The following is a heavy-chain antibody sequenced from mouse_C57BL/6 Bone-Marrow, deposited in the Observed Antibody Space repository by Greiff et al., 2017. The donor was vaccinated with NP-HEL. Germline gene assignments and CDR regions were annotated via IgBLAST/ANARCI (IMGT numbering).Heavy chain of an antibody. V-gene: IGHV15-2*01. CDR3: ARGLDY. J-gene: IGHJ2*01. CDR2: ILPSIGRT. CDR1: DSEVFPIAY. Sequence: QVQLQQSGSELRSPGSSVKLSCKDFDSEVFPIAYMSWVRQKPGHGFEWIGGILPSIGRTFYGEKFEDKAPLAADTLSTTASMELNSLTSADSAIYYCARGLDYWGQGTTLTVSS.